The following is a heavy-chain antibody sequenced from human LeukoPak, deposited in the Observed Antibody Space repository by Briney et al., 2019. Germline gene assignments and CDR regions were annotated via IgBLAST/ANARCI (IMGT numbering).Heavy chain of an antibody. CDR2: IYYDGSG. V-gene: IGHV4-39*02. Sequence: PSETLSLTCTVSGGSISSSTYYWGWLRQAPGKGLEWIGTIYYDGSGYNNPSLKSRVTIFVDTSKNHFSLRLSSLTAADTAVYYCARWQSSGAYFDYWGQGALVTVSS. CDR1: GGSISSSTYY. CDR3: ARWQSSGAYFDY. J-gene: IGHJ4*02. D-gene: IGHD3-10*01.